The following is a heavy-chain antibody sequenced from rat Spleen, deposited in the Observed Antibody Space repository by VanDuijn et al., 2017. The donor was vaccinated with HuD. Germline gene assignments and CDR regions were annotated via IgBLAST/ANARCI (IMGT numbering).Heavy chain of an antibody. CDR1: GYSITSNY. V-gene: IGHV3-1*01. CDR2: ISYSGST. D-gene: IGHD1-12*02. CDR3: ARSDGTHYYLPFAN. Sequence: EVQLQESGPGLVKPSQSLSLTCSVTGYSITSNYWGWIRKFPGNKMEWIGHISYSGSTSYNPSLKSRISITRDTFKNQFFLQVNSVTSEDTATYYCARSDGTHYYLPFANWGQGVMVTVSS. J-gene: IGHJ2*01.